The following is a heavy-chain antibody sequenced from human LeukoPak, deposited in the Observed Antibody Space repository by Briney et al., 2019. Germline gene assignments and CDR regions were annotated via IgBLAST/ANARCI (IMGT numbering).Heavy chain of an antibody. Sequence: GGSLRLSCAASGFTFTSYSMSWVRQAPGKGLEWVSSISSSSDYIYYADSVKGRFTISRDNARNSLYLQMNSLRAEDTAVYYCARSRSVSNYKGMDVWGQGTTVTVSS. V-gene: IGHV3-21*01. D-gene: IGHD5/OR15-5a*01. CDR2: ISSSSDYI. CDR1: GFTFTSYS. J-gene: IGHJ6*02. CDR3: ARSRSVSNYKGMDV.